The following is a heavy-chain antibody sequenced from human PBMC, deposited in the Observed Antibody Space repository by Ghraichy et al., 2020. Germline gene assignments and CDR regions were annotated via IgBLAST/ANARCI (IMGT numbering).Heavy chain of an antibody. CDR2: TYYRSKWYN. D-gene: IGHD4-17*01. Sequence: SETLSLTCAISGDSVSSNSAAWNWIRQSPSRGLESLGRTYYRSKWYNDYAVSLKSRITINPDTSKNQFSLQLNSVTPEDTAVYYCARDGTYGDYAFDIWCQGTLVTVSS. CDR3: ARDGTYGDYAFDI. V-gene: IGHV6-1*01. J-gene: IGHJ3*02. CDR1: GDSVSSNSAA.